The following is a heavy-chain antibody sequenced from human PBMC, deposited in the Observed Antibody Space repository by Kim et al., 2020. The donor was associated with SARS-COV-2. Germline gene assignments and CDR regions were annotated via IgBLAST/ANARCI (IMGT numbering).Heavy chain of an antibody. J-gene: IGHJ4*02. CDR3: ARQGGYDPRLDY. V-gene: IGHV5-10-1*01. D-gene: IGHD5-12*01. CDR1: GYSFTSYW. CDR2: IDPSDSYT. Sequence: GESLKISCKGSGYSFTSYWISWVRQMPGKGLEWMGRIDPSDSYTNYSPSFQGHVTISADKSISTAYLQWSSLKASDTAMYYCARQGGYDPRLDYWGQGTLVTVSS.